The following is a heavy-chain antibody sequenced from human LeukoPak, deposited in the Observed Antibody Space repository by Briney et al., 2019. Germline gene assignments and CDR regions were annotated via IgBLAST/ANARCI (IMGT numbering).Heavy chain of an antibody. CDR1: GYTITTTY. CDR3: TRALAF. CDR2: MNSKDGAT. V-gene: IGHV1-2*02. Sequence: ASVKLSCKASGYTITTTYINWLRQAPGQGLVWRGWMNSKDGATNYALKFQGRVTMTGDKSSNTCYLNRSGLSSDDSALYYCTRALAFWGEGTLVTVSS. J-gene: IGHJ4*02.